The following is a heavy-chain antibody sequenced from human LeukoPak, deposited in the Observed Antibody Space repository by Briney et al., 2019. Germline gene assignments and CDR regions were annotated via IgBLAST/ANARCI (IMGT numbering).Heavy chain of an antibody. V-gene: IGHV1-18*01. CDR1: GYTFTSYD. D-gene: IGHD3-3*01. CDR3: ARVMYDFWSGYYAPFDP. J-gene: IGHJ5*02. CDR2: ISAYNGNT. Sequence: ASVKVSCKASGYTFTSYDISWVRQAPGQGLEWMGWISAYNGNTSYAQKLQGRVTMTTDTSTSTAYMELRSLRSDDTAVYYCARVMYDFWSGYYAPFDPWGQGTLVTVSS.